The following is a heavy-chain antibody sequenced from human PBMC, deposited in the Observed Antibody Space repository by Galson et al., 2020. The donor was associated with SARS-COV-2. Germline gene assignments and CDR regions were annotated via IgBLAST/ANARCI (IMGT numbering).Heavy chain of an antibody. V-gene: IGHV4-30-2*01. CDR3: ARDYYDSSGYYGGGAFDI. CDR1: GGSISSGGYS. D-gene: IGHD3-22*01. J-gene: IGHJ3*02. CDR2: IYHSGST. Sequence: SETLSLTCAVSGGSISSGGYSWSWIRQPPGKGLEWIGYIYHSGSTYYNPSLKSRVTISVDRSKNQFSLKLSSVTAADTAVYYCARDYYDSSGYYGGGAFDIWGQGTMVTVSS.